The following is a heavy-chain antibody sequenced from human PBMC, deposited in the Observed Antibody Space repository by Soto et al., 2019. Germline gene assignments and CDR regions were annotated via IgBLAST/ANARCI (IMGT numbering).Heavy chain of an antibody. CDR1: GGSFSGYY. J-gene: IGHJ4*02. CDR2: INHSGST. CDR3: ASSSNPGALYYFDY. D-gene: IGHD6-6*01. V-gene: IGHV4-34*01. Sequence: PSETLSLTCAVYGGSFSGYYWSWIRQPPGKGLEWIGEINHSGSTNYNPSLKSRVTISVDTSKNQFSLKLSSVTAADTAVYYCASSSNPGALYYFDYWGQGTLVTVSS.